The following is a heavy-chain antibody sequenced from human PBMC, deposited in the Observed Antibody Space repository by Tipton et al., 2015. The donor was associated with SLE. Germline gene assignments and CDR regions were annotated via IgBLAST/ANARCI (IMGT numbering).Heavy chain of an antibody. V-gene: IGHV4-59*01. CDR2: MYYSGNT. J-gene: IGHJ4*02. D-gene: IGHD3/OR15-3a*01. CDR1: GDSISSDH. CDR3: ARRATVDWDRVAFDS. Sequence: LRLSCTVSGDSISSDHWSWIRQPPGKGLEWIGYMYYSGNTKYNPSLKSRVTISVDTSKNQFSLKLSSVTAADTAVYYCARRATVDWDRVAFDSWGQGTLVTVSS.